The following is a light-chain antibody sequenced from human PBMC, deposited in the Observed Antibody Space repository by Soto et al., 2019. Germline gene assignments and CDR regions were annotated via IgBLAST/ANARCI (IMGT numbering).Light chain of an antibody. CDR3: QHYNSYSES. J-gene: IGKJ1*01. V-gene: IGKV1-5*03. CDR2: KAS. CDR1: QTISSW. Sequence: DIQMTQSPSTLSGSVGDRDTITCRASQTISSWLAWYQQKPGKAPKLLTYKASTLKSGDPSRFRGSGSGTEFTLTISGLQPDDFATYYCQHYNSYSESFGQGTKVELK.